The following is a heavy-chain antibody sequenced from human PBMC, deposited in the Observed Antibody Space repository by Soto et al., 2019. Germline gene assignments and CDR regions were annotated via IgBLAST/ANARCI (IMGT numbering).Heavy chain of an antibody. CDR3: ARDGIERGLPSDY. CDR2: TYYRSKWYN. Sequence: SHTLSLTCAISGDSVSSNSAAWNWIRQSPSRGLEWLGRTYYRSKWYNDYAVSVKSRITINPDTSKNQFSLQLNSVTPEDTAVYYVARDGIERGLPSDYWAQGTLVTVSS. V-gene: IGHV6-1*01. D-gene: IGHD3-16*01. CDR1: GDSVSSNSAA. J-gene: IGHJ4*02.